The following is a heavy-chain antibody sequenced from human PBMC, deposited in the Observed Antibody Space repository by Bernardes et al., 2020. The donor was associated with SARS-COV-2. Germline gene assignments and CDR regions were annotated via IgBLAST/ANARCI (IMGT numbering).Heavy chain of an antibody. CDR1: GYSFTSYG. CDR3: AQAFENYYDRSGNYYSDAFDI. V-gene: IGHV1-18*01. D-gene: IGHD3-22*01. CDR2: ISAFNGNT. J-gene: IGHJ3*02. Sequence: ASVKVSCKVSGYSFTSYGLSWVRQAPGQGLEWMGWISAFNGNTNYAQKVQDRVTLTADTSTSTVYMELRSLRSDDTAVYYCAQAFENYYDRSGNYYSDAFDIWGQGTMVTVSP.